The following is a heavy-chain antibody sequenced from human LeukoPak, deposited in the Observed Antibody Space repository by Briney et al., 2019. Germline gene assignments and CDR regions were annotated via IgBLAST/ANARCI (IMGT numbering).Heavy chain of an antibody. J-gene: IGHJ4*02. V-gene: IGHV4-4*07. CDR2: MYASGST. D-gene: IGHD3-22*01. CDR1: GGSISSYY. Sequence: SETLSLTCTVSGGSISSYYWSWIRQPAGKGLEWIGRMYASGSTNYNPSLKSRVTMSVDTSNNQFSLKLSSVTAADTAVYYCARVPYYYDSSNDYSGYFDYWGQGTLVTVSS. CDR3: ARVPYYYDSSNDYSGYFDY.